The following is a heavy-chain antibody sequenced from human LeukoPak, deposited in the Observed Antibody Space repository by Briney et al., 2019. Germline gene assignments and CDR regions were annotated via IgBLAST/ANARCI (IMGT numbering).Heavy chain of an antibody. Sequence: PSETLSLTCSVSGDSINRSRHVWAWLRQAPGRGLERIVYIDNSGSTYYNPPLKSRVTISIDTSKNQFSLSLSSVTAADTGVYYCARVGYGDYGPGGFDYWGQGTLVTVSS. V-gene: IGHV4-39*07. CDR2: IDNSGST. CDR1: GDSINRSRHV. CDR3: ARVGYGDYGPGGFDY. J-gene: IGHJ4*02. D-gene: IGHD4-17*01.